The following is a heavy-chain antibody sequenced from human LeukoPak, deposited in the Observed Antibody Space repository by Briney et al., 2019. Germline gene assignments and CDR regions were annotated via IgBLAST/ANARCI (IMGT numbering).Heavy chain of an antibody. CDR2: ISYDGNNK. Sequence: GGSLRLSCAASGFIFSRYGMHWVRQAPGKGLEGVAVISYDGNNKYYADSVKGRFTISRDNSKNTLYLQMDSLRTEDTAVYYCAKDLGIAAAGCLDYWGQGTLVTVSS. CDR1: GFIFSRYG. CDR3: AKDLGIAAAGCLDY. J-gene: IGHJ4*02. V-gene: IGHV3-30*18. D-gene: IGHD6-13*01.